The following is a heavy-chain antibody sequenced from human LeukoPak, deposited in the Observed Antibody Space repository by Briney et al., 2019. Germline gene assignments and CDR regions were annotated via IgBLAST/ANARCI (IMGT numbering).Heavy chain of an antibody. Sequence: PSETLSLTCAVYGASFSGYYWGWVRQPPGKGLEWVGEINHSGSTNFAPSLKSRVSMSIDTSKSQFSLNLRSVTAADTAVYYCARYVPVKAGTTRASFDYWGQGALVTVSS. J-gene: IGHJ4*02. CDR1: GASFSGYY. CDR2: INHSGST. V-gene: IGHV4-34*01. CDR3: ARYVPVKAGTTRASFDY. D-gene: IGHD1-1*01.